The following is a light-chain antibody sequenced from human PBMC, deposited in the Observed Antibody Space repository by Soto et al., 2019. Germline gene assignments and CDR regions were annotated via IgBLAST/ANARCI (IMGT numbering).Light chain of an antibody. J-gene: IGLJ2*01. Sequence: QSALTQPRSVSGSPGQSVTISCTGTSSDVGGYNYVSWYQQHPGKAPKLMIYDVSKRPSGVPDRFSGSKSGNTASLSISGPQAEDEADYYCCSYAGSYTYVVFAGETQLTVL. V-gene: IGLV2-11*01. CDR1: SSDVGGYNY. CDR3: CSYAGSYTYVV. CDR2: DVS.